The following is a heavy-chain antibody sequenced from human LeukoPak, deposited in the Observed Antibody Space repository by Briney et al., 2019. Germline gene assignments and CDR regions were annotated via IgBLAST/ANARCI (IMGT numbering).Heavy chain of an antibody. CDR1: GFSFSVFW. D-gene: IGHD1-26*01. Sequence: GGSLRLSCAASGFSFSVFWMHWVRQAPGKGLEWVSAISDSDGNTYYADSVKGRFTISRDNSKNTLYLQMNSLRAEDTAVYYCARDGSLGATSYWGQGTLVTVSS. V-gene: IGHV3-23*01. J-gene: IGHJ4*02. CDR2: ISDSDGNT. CDR3: ARDGSLGATSY.